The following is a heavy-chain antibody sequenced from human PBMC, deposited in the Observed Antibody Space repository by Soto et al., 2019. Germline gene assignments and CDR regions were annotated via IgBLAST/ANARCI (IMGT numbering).Heavy chain of an antibody. CDR1: GGTFSSYA. CDR2: IIPIFGTA. V-gene: IGHV1-69*01. CDR3: ARDPHNYYDSSGPTYYYYGMDV. D-gene: IGHD3-22*01. J-gene: IGHJ6*02. Sequence: QVQLVQSGAEVKKPGSSVKISCKASGGTFSSYAISWVRQAPGQGLEWMGGIIPIFGTANYAQKFQGRVTITADESTSTAYKELSSLRSEDTAVYYCARDPHNYYDSSGPTYYYYGMDVWGQGTTVTVSS.